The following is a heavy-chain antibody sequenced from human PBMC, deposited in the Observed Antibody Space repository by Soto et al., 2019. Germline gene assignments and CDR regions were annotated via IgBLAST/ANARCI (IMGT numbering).Heavy chain of an antibody. V-gene: IGHV1-69*13. J-gene: IGHJ6*02. CDR1: GGTFSSYA. Sequence: ASVKVSCKASGGTFSSYAISWVRQAPGQGLEWMGGIIPIFGTANYAQKFQGRVTITADESTSTAYMELSSLRSEDTAVYYCARVTTIFGTDYYGMDVWGQGTTVTVS. D-gene: IGHD3-3*01. CDR2: IIPIFGTA. CDR3: ARVTTIFGTDYYGMDV.